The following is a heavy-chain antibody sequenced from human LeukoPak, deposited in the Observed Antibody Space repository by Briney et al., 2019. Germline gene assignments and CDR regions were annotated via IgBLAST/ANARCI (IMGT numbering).Heavy chain of an antibody. D-gene: IGHD7-27*01. Sequence: SETLSLTCRVSGASISGYYWSWIRRPPGKGLEWIGHMYYSGGTTYNPSLKSRVSISLDTSKKHFSLKLRSVTAADTAVYYCAGTGLFFDYWSQGTLVTVSS. CDR3: AGTGLFFDY. V-gene: IGHV4-59*01. CDR1: GASISGYY. J-gene: IGHJ4*02. CDR2: MYYSGGT.